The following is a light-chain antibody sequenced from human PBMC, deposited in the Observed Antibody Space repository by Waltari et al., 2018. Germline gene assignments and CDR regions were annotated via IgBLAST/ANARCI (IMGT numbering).Light chain of an antibody. CDR3: QQYNSYPWT. Sequence: DIQMTQSPSTLSASVGDRVTITCRASQSISSWLAWDQQKPLKAPKLLTYKASSLESGVPSRFSGSGSGTEFTLTFSRLQPDDFATYYCQQYNSYPWTFGQGTKVEIK. V-gene: IGKV1-5*03. CDR2: KAS. J-gene: IGKJ1*01. CDR1: QSISSW.